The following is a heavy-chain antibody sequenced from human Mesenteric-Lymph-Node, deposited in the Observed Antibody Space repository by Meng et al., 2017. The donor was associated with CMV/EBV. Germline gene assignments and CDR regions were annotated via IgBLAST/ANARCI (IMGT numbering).Heavy chain of an antibody. CDR2: ISSSAFTI. Sequence: GESLKISFAASGFTFTNYEMIWVRQAPGKGLEWVSYISSSAFTINYADSVKGRFTISRDNAKNSLYLQMNSLRTEDTAVYYCAREWYCISTTCYGDYYGMDVWGQGTTVTVSS. CDR1: GFTFTNYE. CDR3: AREWYCISTTCYGDYYGMDV. D-gene: IGHD2-2*01. J-gene: IGHJ6*02. V-gene: IGHV3-48*03.